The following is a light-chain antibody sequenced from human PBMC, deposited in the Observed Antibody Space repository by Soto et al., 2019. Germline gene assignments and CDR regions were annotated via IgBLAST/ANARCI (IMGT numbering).Light chain of an antibody. CDR2: GAS. J-gene: IGKJ4*01. CDR1: QSISTY. Sequence: DIQMTQSPSSLSASVGDRVTFTCRASQSISTYLNWYEQKPGKAPNLLIYGASNLQSGVPSRFSGGGSGTDFTLTISILQHEDFGPYHCQQSYTSPVTFRGGPNV. V-gene: IGKV1-39*01. CDR3: QQSYTSPVT.